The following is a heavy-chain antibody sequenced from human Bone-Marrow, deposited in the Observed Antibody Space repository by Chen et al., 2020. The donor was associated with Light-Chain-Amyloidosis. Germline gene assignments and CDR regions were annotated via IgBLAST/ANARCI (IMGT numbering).Heavy chain of an antibody. Sequence: VQLVESGGGLLQRGGSLRLSCAASGFAFSSYAMHWVRQAPGKGLEWVAVISYDGSNKYYADSVKGRFTISRDNSKNTLYLQMNSLRAEDTAVYYCAKDISYDDILPGYPADAFDIWGQGTMVTVSS. D-gene: IGHD3-9*01. V-gene: IGHV3-30*04. J-gene: IGHJ3*02. CDR3: AKDISYDDILPGYPADAFDI. CDR1: GFAFSSYA. CDR2: ISYDGSNK.